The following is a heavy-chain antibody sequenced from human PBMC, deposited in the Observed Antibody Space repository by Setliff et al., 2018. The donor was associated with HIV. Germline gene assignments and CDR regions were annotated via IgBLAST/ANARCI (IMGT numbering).Heavy chain of an antibody. Sequence: PSETLSLTCAVSGGSISSSNWWSWVRQPPGKGLEWIGEIYHSGITTYNPSLKSRVTISVDSSKNQFSLKFSSVTAADTAVYFCARGGLDYYYAMDVWGQGTTVTVSS. CDR1: GGSISSSNW. V-gene: IGHV4-4*02. J-gene: IGHJ6*02. CDR3: ARGGLDYYYAMDV. CDR2: IYHSGIT.